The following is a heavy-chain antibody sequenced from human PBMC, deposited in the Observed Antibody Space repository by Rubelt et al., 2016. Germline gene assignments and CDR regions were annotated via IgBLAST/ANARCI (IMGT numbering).Heavy chain of an antibody. Sequence: QLQLQESGPGLVKPSETLSLTCTVSGGSISSSSYYWGWIRQPPGKGLEWIGEIFHTGSTNYNPSLKSRVTISVDTSKNQFSLKLSSVTAADTAVYYCARGLFPGIAGLCCWGQGTLVTVSS. CDR3: ARGLFPGIAGLCC. CDR1: GGSISSSSYY. D-gene: IGHD6-13*01. V-gene: IGHV4-39*01. CDR2: IFHTGST. J-gene: IGHJ4*02.